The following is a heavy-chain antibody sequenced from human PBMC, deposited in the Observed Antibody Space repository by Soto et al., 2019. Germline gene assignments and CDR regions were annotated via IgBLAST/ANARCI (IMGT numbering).Heavy chain of an antibody. J-gene: IGHJ4*02. D-gene: IGHD6-19*01. CDR2: ISGSGGST. Sequence: HPGGSLRLSCAAXXFTFSSYAMSXVXXXPXKGLEWVSAISGSGGSTYYADSVKGRFTISRDNSKNTLYLQMNSLRAEDTAVYYCAKGTTRWLVPTSFGYWGQGTLVTVSS. CDR1: XFTFSSYA. CDR3: AKGTTRWLVPTSFGY. V-gene: IGHV3-23*01.